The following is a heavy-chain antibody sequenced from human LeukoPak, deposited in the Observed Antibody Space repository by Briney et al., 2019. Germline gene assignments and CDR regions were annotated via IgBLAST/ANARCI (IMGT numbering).Heavy chain of an antibody. J-gene: IGHJ4*02. CDR2: INTDGSSA. CDR1: GFTFSSYW. D-gene: IGHD1-26*01. Sequence: GGSLRLSCAASGFTFSSYWMYWVRQAPGKGLVWVSRINTDGSSATYADSVKGRFTISRDNAKNTLFLQMNSLRAEDTAVYYCARAVTPATTISVAYWGQGTLVTVSS. CDR3: ARAVTPATTISVAY. V-gene: IGHV3-74*01.